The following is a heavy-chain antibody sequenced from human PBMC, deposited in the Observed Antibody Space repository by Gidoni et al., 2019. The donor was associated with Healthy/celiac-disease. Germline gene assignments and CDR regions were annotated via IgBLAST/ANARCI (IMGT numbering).Heavy chain of an antibody. CDR1: GFTFSSYG. J-gene: IGHJ4*02. CDR2: ISYDGSNK. Sequence: QVQLVESGGGVVQPGRSLRLSCAASGFTFSSYGMHWVRQAPGKGLEWVAVISYDGSNKYYADSVKGRFTISRDNSKNTLYLQMNSLRAEDTAVYYCAKSLGAAHSDYWGQGTLVTVSS. CDR3: AKSLGAAHSDY. D-gene: IGHD3-10*01. V-gene: IGHV3-30*18.